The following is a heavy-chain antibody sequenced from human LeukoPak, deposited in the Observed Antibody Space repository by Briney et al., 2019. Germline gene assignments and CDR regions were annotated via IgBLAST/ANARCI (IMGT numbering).Heavy chain of an antibody. CDR3: ARTGAWGVDY. D-gene: IGHD3-16*01. V-gene: IGHV3-23*01. J-gene: IGHJ4*02. CDR2: ISGSGVGT. CDR1: RFTFSYYG. Sequence: GGSLRLSCAASRFTFSYYGMHWVRQAPGKGLEWVSAISGSGVGTYYADSVKGRFTISRDNSKNTLYLQMNSLRAEDTAVYYCARTGAWGVDYWGQGTLVTVSS.